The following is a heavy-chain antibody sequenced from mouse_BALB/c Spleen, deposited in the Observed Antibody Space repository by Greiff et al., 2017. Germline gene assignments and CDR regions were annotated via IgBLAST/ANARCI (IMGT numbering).Heavy chain of an antibody. D-gene: IGHD1-1*01. V-gene: IGHV5-4*02. CDR1: GFTFSDYY. CDR3: ARGGYYGSSYAMDY. CDR2: ISDGGSYT. Sequence: EVQLVESGGGLVKPGGSLKLSCAASGFTFSDYYMYWVRQTPEKRLEWVATISDGGSYTYYPDSVKGRFTISRDNAKNNLYLQMSSLKSEDTAMYYCARGGYYGSSYAMDYWGQGTSVTVSS. J-gene: IGHJ4*01.